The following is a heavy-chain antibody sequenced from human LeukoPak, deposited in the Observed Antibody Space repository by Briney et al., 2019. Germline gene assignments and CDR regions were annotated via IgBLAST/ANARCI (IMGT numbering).Heavy chain of an antibody. CDR3: AKDRVAHGDPNFDP. J-gene: IGHJ5*02. D-gene: IGHD4-17*01. CDR1: GFTFSSYA. CDR2: ISGRGGST. V-gene: IGHV3-23*01. Sequence: GGSLRLSCGASGFTFSSYAMSWVRQAPGKGLEWVSAISGRGGSTYYADSVKGRLTIHRNNSKNPLYLQMNSLRADDTPVYYCAKDRVAHGDPNFDPSGQPTLVTVSS.